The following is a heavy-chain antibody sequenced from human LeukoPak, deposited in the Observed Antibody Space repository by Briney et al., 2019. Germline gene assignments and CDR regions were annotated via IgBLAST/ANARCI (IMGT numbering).Heavy chain of an antibody. CDR3: ARQGGGQGSFGGVLNWFDP. CDR2: DSYRECT. Sequence: PSLTVSLTCTVSGGSISSRNFYGGWIRQPPGKGLEWIGRDSYRECTCHTPSLKSRVSLSVHTPKNQFSLKLNSAAAADTAVYYCARQGGGQGSFGGVLNWFDPWGQPTLVTVSS. D-gene: IGHD3-16*01. V-gene: IGHV4-39*01. CDR1: GGSISSRNFY. J-gene: IGHJ5*02.